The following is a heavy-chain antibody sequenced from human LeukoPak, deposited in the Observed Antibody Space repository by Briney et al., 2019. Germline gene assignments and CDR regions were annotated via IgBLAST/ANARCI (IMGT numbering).Heavy chain of an antibody. Sequence: PGESLRLSCAASGFSFSTYNMNWVRQAPGKGLEWVSSITSSSSYIYYADSVKGRFTISRDNAKNSLYLQMNSLRAEDTAVYYCARDLSHFDYWGQGTLVTVSS. CDR2: ITSSSSYI. V-gene: IGHV3-21*01. CDR3: ARDLSHFDY. CDR1: GFSFSTYN. J-gene: IGHJ4*02.